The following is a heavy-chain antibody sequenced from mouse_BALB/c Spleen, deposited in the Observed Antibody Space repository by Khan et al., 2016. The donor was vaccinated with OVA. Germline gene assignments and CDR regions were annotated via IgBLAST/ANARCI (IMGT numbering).Heavy chain of an antibody. CDR3: ANRYGNPFAF. CDR1: GFNIKDTY. D-gene: IGHD2-1*01. V-gene: IGHV14-3*02. J-gene: IGHJ3*01. CDR2: IDPPNDDS. Sequence: EVQLQQSGAELVKPGASVKLSCSASGFNIKDTYIHWMKQRPEQGLEWIGRIDPPNDDSKYGPKFQAKATLTADTSSNTAYLQLSSLTSEDTAGYYCANRYGNPFAFWGQGTLVSVSA.